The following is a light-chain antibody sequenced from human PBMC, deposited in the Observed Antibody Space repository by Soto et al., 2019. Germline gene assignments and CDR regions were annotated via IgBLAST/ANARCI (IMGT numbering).Light chain of an antibody. CDR1: PRVGSD. CDR3: HHYNSYSEA. J-gene: IGKJ1*01. Sequence: DIQLAHSPPSLFASVRETVIMTCLASPRVGSDLARYQQKAGKAPHLLIYDASTLHSGVPSRFSGSGSGTEFTLTISSLQPDDFATYYCHHYNSYSEALGQGTKVDI. CDR2: DAS. V-gene: IGKV1-5*01.